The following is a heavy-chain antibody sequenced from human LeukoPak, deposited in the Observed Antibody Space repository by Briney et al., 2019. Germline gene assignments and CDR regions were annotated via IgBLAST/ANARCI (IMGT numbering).Heavy chain of an antibody. CDR2: ISSSSSYI. V-gene: IGHV3-21*01. CDR1: GFTFSSYS. D-gene: IGHD6-13*01. J-gene: IGHJ4*02. Sequence: GGSLRLSCAASGFTFSSYSMNWVRQAPGKGLEWVSSISSSSSYIYQADSVKGRFTISRDNAKNSLYLQMNSLRAEDTAVYYCARETAGIDYWGQGTLVTVSS. CDR3: ARETAGIDY.